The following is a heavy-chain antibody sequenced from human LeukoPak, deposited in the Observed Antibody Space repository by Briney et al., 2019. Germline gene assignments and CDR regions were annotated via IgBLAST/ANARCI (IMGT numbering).Heavy chain of an antibody. J-gene: IGHJ3*02. D-gene: IGHD3-16*01. Sequence: PSETLSLTCTVSGGSISSYYWSWIRQPPGKGLEWIGYIYYSGSTNYNPSLKSRVTISVDTSKNQFSLKLSSVTAADTAVYYCARAIPFGRQHDAFDIWGQGTMVTVSS. V-gene: IGHV4-59*01. CDR3: ARAIPFGRQHDAFDI. CDR1: GGSISSYY. CDR2: IYYSGST.